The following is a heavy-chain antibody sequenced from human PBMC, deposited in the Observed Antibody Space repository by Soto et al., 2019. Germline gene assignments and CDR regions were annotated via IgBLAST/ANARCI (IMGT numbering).Heavy chain of an antibody. CDR1: GYTFTSYG. J-gene: IGHJ6*02. CDR2: INPSGGST. Sequence: ASVKVSCKASGYTFTSYGISWVRQAPGQGLEWMGIINPSGGSTSYAQKFQGRVTMTRDTSTSTVYMELSSLRSEDTAVYYCARDSSVVAITVHILDYYYYGMDVWGQGTTVTVSS. D-gene: IGHD3-22*01. V-gene: IGHV1-46*01. CDR3: ARDSSVVAITVHILDYYYYGMDV.